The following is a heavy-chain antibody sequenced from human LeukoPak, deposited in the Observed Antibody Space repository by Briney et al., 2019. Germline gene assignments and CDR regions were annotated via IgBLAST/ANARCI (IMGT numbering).Heavy chain of an antibody. V-gene: IGHV3-30*18. Sequence: GGSLRLSCAASGFTFSSYGMHWVRQAPGKGLEWVAVISYDGSNKYYADSVKGRFTISRDNSKNTLYLQMNSLRAEDTAVYYCAKEGGSGTEIFHYWGQGTLVTVSS. J-gene: IGHJ4*02. CDR1: GFTFSSYG. D-gene: IGHD3-10*01. CDR3: AKEGGSGTEIFHY. CDR2: ISYDGSNK.